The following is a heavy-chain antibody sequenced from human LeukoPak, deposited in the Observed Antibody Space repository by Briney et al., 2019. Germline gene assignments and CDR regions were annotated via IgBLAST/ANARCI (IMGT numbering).Heavy chain of an antibody. CDR2: IYYSGST. V-gene: IGHV4-59*01. CDR1: GGSISSYY. CDR3: ARSREADVRHAFDI. Sequence: PSETPSLTCTVSGGSISSYYWSWIRQPPGKGLEWIGYIYYSGSTNYNPSLKSRVTISVDASKNQFSLKLSSVTAADTAVYYCARSREADVRHAFDIWGQGTMVTVSS. J-gene: IGHJ3*02. D-gene: IGHD6-6*01.